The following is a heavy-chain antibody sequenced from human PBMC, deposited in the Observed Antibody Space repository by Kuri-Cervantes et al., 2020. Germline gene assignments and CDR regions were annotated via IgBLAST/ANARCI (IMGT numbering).Heavy chain of an antibody. V-gene: IGHV3-53*01. Sequence: GGSLRLSCAASGFTVSSNYMSWVRQAPGKGLEWVSVIYSGGSTYYADSVKGRITISRDNSKNTLYLQMNSLRAEDTAVYYCARAQIPLWLGAFDNWGQGTMVTVSS. CDR2: IYSGGST. J-gene: IGHJ3*02. CDR3: ARAQIPLWLGAFDN. D-gene: IGHD6-19*01. CDR1: GFTVSSNY.